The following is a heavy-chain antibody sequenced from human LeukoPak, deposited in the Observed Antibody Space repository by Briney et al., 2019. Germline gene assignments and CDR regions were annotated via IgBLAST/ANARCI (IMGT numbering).Heavy chain of an antibody. Sequence: SVKVSCKASGGTFSSYAVSWVRQARGQGLVWMGGIIPIFGTAIYAQKFQGRVTITADESTSTASMELSSLRSEDKAVYYCARDVVYYGSGSPNWFDPWGQGTLVTVSS. V-gene: IGHV1-69*13. CDR2: IIPIFGTA. J-gene: IGHJ5*02. CDR3: ARDVVYYGSGSPNWFDP. D-gene: IGHD3-10*01. CDR1: GGTFSSYA.